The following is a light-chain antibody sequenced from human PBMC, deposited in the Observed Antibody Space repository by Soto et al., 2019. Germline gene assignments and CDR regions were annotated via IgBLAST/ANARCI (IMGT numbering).Light chain of an antibody. V-gene: IGLV2-14*01. J-gene: IGLJ1*01. CDR1: SSDVGSYDY. Sequence: QSVLTQPASVSGSPGQSITISCTGTSSDVGSYDYVSWYQQHPGKAPKLMIYEVSNRPSGVSNRFSGSKSGNTASLTISGLQAEDEVDYYCSSYTSSGTYVFGAGTKVTVL. CDR3: SSYTSSGTYV. CDR2: EVS.